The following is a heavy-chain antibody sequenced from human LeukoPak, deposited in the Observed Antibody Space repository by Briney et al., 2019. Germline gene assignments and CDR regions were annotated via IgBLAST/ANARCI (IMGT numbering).Heavy chain of an antibody. D-gene: IGHD5-24*01. CDR1: GFTFRNYW. V-gene: IGHV3-7*01. CDR3: ARDADLGATVIGAFDI. J-gene: IGHJ3*02. Sequence: GGSLRLSCAASGFTFRNYWMSWVRQAPGKGLEWVDNIKQDGSEKHYVDSVKGRFTVSRDNAKNSLYLQMNSLGAEDTAVYYCARDADLGATVIGAFDIWGQGTMVTVSS. CDR2: IKQDGSEK.